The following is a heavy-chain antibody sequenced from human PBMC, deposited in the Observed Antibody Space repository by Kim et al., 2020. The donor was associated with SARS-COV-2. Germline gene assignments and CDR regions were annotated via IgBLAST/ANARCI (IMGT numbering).Heavy chain of an antibody. Sequence: GRTYADPSLKRRVTISVDTSKNQFSLKLSSVTAADAAVYYCARDHDGRFDYWGQGTLVTVSS. J-gene: IGHJ4*02. CDR3: ARDHDGRFDY. D-gene: IGHD1-1*01. CDR2: GRT. V-gene: IGHV4-30-2*05.